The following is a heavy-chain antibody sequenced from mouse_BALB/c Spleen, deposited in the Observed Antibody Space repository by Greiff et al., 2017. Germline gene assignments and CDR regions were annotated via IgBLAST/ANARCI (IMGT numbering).Heavy chain of an antibody. CDR1: GFSLTSYG. Sequence: QVQLQQSGPGLVQPSQSLSITCTVSGFSLTSYGVHWVRQSPGKGLEWLGVIWSGGSTDYNAAFISRLSISKDNSKSQVFLKMNSLQTDDTAMYYCARDKDYGRTAWFAYWGQGTLVTVSA. V-gene: IGHV2-4-1*01. J-gene: IGHJ3*01. D-gene: IGHD1-1*01. CDR2: IWSGGST. CDR3: ARDKDYGRTAWFAY.